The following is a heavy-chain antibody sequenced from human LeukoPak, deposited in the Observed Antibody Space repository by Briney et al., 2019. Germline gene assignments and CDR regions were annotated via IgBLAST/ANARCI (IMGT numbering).Heavy chain of an antibody. CDR2: ISGSGDRT. J-gene: IGHJ4*02. Sequence: GGSLRLSCAASGFTLSSYGMSWVRQAPGKGLEWVSAISGSGDRTYYADSVKGRFTISRDNAKNSLYLQMNSLRAEDTAVYYCARALWFGETFPAYWGQGTLVTVSS. CDR1: GFTLSSYG. V-gene: IGHV3-23*01. CDR3: ARALWFGETFPAY. D-gene: IGHD3-10*01.